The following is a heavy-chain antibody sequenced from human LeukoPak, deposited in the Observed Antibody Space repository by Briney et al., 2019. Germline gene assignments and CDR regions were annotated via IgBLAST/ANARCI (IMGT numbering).Heavy chain of an antibody. J-gene: IGHJ2*01. V-gene: IGHV4-31*03. CDR1: GGSINSGGYY. CDR3: ARGPSFGGSSRFDV. Sequence: SETLSLTCSVSGGSINSGGYYWTWIRQLPGKGLEWMGFMSHGGNTYYNSSLRGRIVLSLDTSKNQLTLMLSSVTAADTALYYCARGPSFGGSSRFDVWGRGTLVIVSS. CDR2: MSHGGNT. D-gene: IGHD6-6*01.